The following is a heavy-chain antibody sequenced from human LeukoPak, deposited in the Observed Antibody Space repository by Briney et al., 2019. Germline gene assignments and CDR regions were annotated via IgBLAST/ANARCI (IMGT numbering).Heavy chain of an antibody. V-gene: IGHV3-23*01. Sequence: GGSLRLSCAASGFTFSILDMSWVRQAPGKGLEWVSAISGNGGRTYYADSVKGRFTISRDNSKNTLYLQMNSLRAEDTAVYYCARRDCDTIKCRGSNWFDPWGQGTLVSVSS. J-gene: IGHJ5*02. CDR1: GFTFSILD. CDR3: ARRDCDTIKCRGSNWFDP. D-gene: IGHD3-22*01. CDR2: ISGNGGRT.